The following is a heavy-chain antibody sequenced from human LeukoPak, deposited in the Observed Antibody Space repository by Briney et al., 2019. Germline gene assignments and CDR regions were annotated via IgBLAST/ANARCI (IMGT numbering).Heavy chain of an antibody. D-gene: IGHD2-2*01. CDR3: ATNAGYCSSTSCYSWFDP. CDR2: IYYSGST. Sequence: SETLSLNCTVSGGSISSYYWSWIRQPPGKGLEWIGYIYYSGSTNYNPSLKSRVTISVDTSKNQFSLKLSSVTAADTAVYYCATNAGYCSSTSCYSWFDPWGQGTLVTVSS. CDR1: GGSISSYY. V-gene: IGHV4-59*01. J-gene: IGHJ5*02.